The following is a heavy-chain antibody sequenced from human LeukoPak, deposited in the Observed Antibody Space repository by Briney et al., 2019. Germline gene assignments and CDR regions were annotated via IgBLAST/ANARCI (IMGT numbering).Heavy chain of an antibody. D-gene: IGHD3-10*01. Sequence: PSETLSLTCTVSGGSISSGSYYWSWIRQPAGKGLEWIGYIYYSGSTNYNPSLKSRVTISVDTSKNQFSLKLSSVTAADTAVYYCARGGSGSYYLLFGYWGQGTLVTVSS. CDR3: ARGGSGSYYLLFGY. CDR1: GGSISSGSYY. V-gene: IGHV4-61*10. CDR2: IYYSGST. J-gene: IGHJ4*02.